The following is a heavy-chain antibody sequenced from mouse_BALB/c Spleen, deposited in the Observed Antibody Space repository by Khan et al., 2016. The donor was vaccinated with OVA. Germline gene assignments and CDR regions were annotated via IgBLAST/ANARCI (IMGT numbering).Heavy chain of an antibody. CDR2: ISYSGGT. V-gene: IGHV3-2*02. D-gene: IGHD1-1*01. CDR3: TRGNYYGYYFDY. J-gene: IGHJ2*01. Sequence: EVELVESGPGLVKPSQSLSLTCTVTGYSITSGYAWSWIRQFPGNKLEWMGYISYSGGTSYNPSLKSRISITRDTSKNQFFLQLNSVTTEDTANYCCTRGNYYGYYFDYWGQGTTLTVSS. CDR1: GYSITSGYA.